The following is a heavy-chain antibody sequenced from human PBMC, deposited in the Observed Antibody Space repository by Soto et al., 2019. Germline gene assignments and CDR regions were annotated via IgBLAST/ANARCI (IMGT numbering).Heavy chain of an antibody. Sequence: SETLSLTCTVSGGSISSGDYYWSWIRQPPGKGLECIGYIYYSGSTYYNPSLKSRVTISVDTSKNQFSLKLSSVTAADTAVYYCARVPFYDSSGRSYYFDFWGQGTLVTVSS. D-gene: IGHD3-22*01. CDR3: ARVPFYDSSGRSYYFDF. V-gene: IGHV4-30-4*01. CDR1: GGSISSGDYY. J-gene: IGHJ4*02. CDR2: IYYSGST.